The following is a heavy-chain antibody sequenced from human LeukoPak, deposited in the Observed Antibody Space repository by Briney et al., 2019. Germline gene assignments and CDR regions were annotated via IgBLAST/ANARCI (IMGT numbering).Heavy chain of an antibody. J-gene: IGHJ4*02. V-gene: IGHV3-33*01. D-gene: IGHD6-19*01. Sequence: GGSLRLSCAASGLTFSSYGMHWVRQAPGKGLEWVAVIWYDGSNKYYADSVKGRLTISRDNSKNTLYLQMNSLRAEDTAVYYCARGPIIAVATYFDYWGQGTLVTVSS. CDR3: ARGPIIAVATYFDY. CDR1: GLTFSSYG. CDR2: IWYDGSNK.